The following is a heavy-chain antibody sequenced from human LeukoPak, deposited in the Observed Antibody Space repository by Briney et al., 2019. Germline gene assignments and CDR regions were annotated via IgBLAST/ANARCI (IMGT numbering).Heavy chain of an antibody. V-gene: IGHV4-4*07. CDR2: IYTSGST. CDR1: GGSISSYY. D-gene: IGHD2-2*02. Sequence: SETLSLTCTVSGGSISSYYWSWIRQPAGKGLEWIGRIYTSGSTNYNPSLKSRVTMSVDTSKNQFSLKLSSVTAADTAVYYCARVGYCSSTSCYMFDYWGQGTLVTDSS. J-gene: IGHJ4*02. CDR3: ARVGYCSSTSCYMFDY.